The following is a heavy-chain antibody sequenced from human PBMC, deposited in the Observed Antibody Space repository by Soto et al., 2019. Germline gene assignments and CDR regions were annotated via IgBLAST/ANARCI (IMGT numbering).Heavy chain of an antibody. CDR2: ISAYNGNT. V-gene: IGHV1-18*01. CDR3: AKEPDITMIVVVRGGNDAFDI. J-gene: IGHJ3*02. CDR1: GYTFISFG. D-gene: IGHD3-22*01. Sequence: EASVKVSCKASGYTFISFGISWVRQAPGQGLEWMGWISAYNGNTNYAQKLQGRVTMTTDTSTSTAYMELRSLRSDDTAVYYCAKEPDITMIVVVRGGNDAFDIWGQGTMVTVSS.